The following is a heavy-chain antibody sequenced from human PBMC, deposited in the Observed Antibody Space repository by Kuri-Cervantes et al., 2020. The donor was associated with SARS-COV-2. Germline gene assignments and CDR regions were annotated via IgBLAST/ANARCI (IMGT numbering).Heavy chain of an antibody. CDR1: GFTFSSYW. Sequence: ETLSLTCAASGFTFSSYWMHWVRQAPGKGLEWVSYISSSTSSIYYADSVKGRFTISRDNAKKSLYLQMNSLRAEDTAVYYCARDRGWEEFNWFDPWGQGTLVTVSS. D-gene: IGHD1-26*01. V-gene: IGHV3-48*04. J-gene: IGHJ5*02. CDR2: ISSSTSSI. CDR3: ARDRGWEEFNWFDP.